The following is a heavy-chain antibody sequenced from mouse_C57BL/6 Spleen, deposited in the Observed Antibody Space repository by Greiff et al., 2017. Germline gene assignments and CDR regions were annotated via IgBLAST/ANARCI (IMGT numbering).Heavy chain of an antibody. CDR3: ARFYYGSSSPWFAY. J-gene: IGHJ3*01. V-gene: IGHV1-85*01. D-gene: IGHD1-1*01. Sequence: QVQLKQSGPELVKPGASVKLSCKASGYTFTSYDINWVKQRPGQGLEWIGWIYPRDGSTKYNEKFKGKATLTVDTSSSTAYMELHSLTSEDSAVYFCARFYYGSSSPWFAYWGQGTLVTVSA. CDR2: IYPRDGST. CDR1: GYTFTSYD.